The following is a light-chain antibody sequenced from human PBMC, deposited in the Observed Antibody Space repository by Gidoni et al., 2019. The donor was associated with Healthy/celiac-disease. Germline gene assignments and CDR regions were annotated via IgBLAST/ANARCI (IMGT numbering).Light chain of an antibody. CDR2: AAS. J-gene: IGKJ3*01. V-gene: IGKV1-39*01. CDR1: QSISSY. CDR3: QQSNSTPFT. Sequence: DIHMTQSTSFLSASVGDRVTITCRASQSISSYLNWYQQKPGKAPKILIYAASSLQSGVPSRFSSSGSRTDFTLTISSLQPEEFATYYCQQSNSTPFTFXHXTKVDIK.